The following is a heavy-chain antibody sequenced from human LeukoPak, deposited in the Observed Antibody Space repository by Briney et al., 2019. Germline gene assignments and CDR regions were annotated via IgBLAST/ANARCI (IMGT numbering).Heavy chain of an antibody. CDR3: ARDCSSTSCYNDN. Sequence: ASVKVSCKASGYTFTSYGISWVRQAPGQGLEWMGWISAYNGNTNYAQKLQGRVTMTTDTSTSTAYMERMSLRSDDTDVYYCARDCSSTSCYNDNWGQGTLVTVSS. D-gene: IGHD2-2*02. J-gene: IGHJ4*02. CDR2: ISAYNGNT. V-gene: IGHV1-18*01. CDR1: GYTFTSYG.